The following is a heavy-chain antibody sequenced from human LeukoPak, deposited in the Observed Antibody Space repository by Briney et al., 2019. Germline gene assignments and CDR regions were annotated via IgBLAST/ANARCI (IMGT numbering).Heavy chain of an antibody. Sequence: GASVKVSCKASGYTFSSYDINWVRQATGQGLEWMGWMNPNSGNTGYAQKFQGRVTMTEDTSTDTAYMELSSLRSEDTAVYYCATGSGATLLGYWGQGTLVTVSS. D-gene: IGHD1-26*01. V-gene: IGHV1-8*01. J-gene: IGHJ4*02. CDR2: MNPNSGNT. CDR3: ATGSGATLLGY. CDR1: GYTFSSYD.